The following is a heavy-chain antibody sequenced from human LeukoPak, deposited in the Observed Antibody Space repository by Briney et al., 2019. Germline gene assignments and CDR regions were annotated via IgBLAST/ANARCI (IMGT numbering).Heavy chain of an antibody. Sequence: GGSLRLSCAASGFTFNTYTMNWVRQAPGKGLEWVSSISSSSVYIYYADSVKGRFTISRDNAKNTLYLQMNSLRAEDTAVYYCARDVEVWGQGTLVTVSS. V-gene: IGHV3-21*01. CDR1: GFTFNTYT. CDR3: ARDVEV. J-gene: IGHJ4*02. CDR2: ISSSSVYI.